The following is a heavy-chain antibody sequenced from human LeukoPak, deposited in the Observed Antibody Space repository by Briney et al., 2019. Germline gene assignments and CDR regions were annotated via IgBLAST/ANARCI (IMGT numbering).Heavy chain of an antibody. Sequence: ASVKVSCKTSGYPFTTYEINWVRQAAGQGLEWMGWVHPNSGNTAYAQKFQGRVTMTRNTSISTAYMELSSLRSDDTAVYVCARGPRTDPWGQGTLVTVSA. CDR3: ARGPRTDP. V-gene: IGHV1-8*01. J-gene: IGHJ5*02. CDR2: VHPNSGNT. CDR1: GYPFTTYE.